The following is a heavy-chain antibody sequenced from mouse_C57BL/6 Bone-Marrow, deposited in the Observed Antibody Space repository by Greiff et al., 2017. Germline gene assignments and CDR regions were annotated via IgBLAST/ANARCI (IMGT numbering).Heavy chain of an antibody. D-gene: IGHD1-1*01. V-gene: IGHV1-80*01. J-gene: IGHJ4*01. CDR1: GYAFSSYW. CDR3: ARGTLYYGSSYNYAMDD. Sequence: QVHVKQSGAELVKPGASVKISCKASGYAFSSYWMNWVKQRPGKGLEWIGQIYPGDGDTNYNGKFKGKATLTADKSSSTSYMQLSSLTSEDSAVYFCARGTLYYGSSYNYAMDDWGQGTSVTVSS. CDR2: IYPGDGDT.